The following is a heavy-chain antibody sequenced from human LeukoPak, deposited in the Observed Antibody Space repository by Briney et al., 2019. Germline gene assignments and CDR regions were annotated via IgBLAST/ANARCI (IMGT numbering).Heavy chain of an antibody. D-gene: IGHD3-22*01. CDR3: AKDTVQLVVGTFDY. CDR1: GFTFNSYA. CDR2: ISGSGGST. Sequence: GGSLRLSCAASGFTFNSYAMIWVRQAPGKGLEWVSAISGSGGSTYYADSVKGRFTISRDDSKNTLYLQMNSLRAEDTAVYYCAKDTVQLVVGTFDYWGQGTLVTVSS. V-gene: IGHV3-23*01. J-gene: IGHJ4*02.